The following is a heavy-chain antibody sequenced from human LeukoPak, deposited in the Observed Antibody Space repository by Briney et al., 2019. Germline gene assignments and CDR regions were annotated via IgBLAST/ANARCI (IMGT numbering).Heavy chain of an antibody. V-gene: IGHV3-23*01. CDR2: ISGSGGST. CDR3: AKASAMIVVVSKHFDY. J-gene: IGHJ4*02. CDR1: GIIFSKAW. Sequence: GGSLRLSCAASGIIFSKAWMSWVRQAPGKGLEWVSAISGSGGSTYYADSVKGRFTISRDNSKNTLYLQMNSLRAEDTAVYYCAKASAMIVVVSKHFDYWGQGTLVTVSS. D-gene: IGHD3-22*01.